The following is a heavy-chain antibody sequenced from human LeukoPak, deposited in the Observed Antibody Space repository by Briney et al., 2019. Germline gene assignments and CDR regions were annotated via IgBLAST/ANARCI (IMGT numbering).Heavy chain of an antibody. V-gene: IGHV7-4-1*02. D-gene: IGHD2-2*01. CDR3: ARDSDAGCSSTSCYGFYYYYYMDV. CDR2: INTTTGNP. Sequence: ASVKVSCKASGYTFTSYAMNWVRQAPGQGLEWMGWINTTTGNPTYAQGFTGRFVFSLDTSVSTAYLQISSLKAEDTAVYYCARDSDAGCSSTSCYGFYYYYYMDVWGKGTTVTVSS. CDR1: GYTFTSYA. J-gene: IGHJ6*03.